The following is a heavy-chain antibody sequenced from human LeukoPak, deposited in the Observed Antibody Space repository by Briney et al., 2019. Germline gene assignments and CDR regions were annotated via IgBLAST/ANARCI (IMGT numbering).Heavy chain of an antibody. D-gene: IGHD4-17*01. Sequence: GGSLRLSCAASGFTFSSYSMNWVRQAPGKGLEWVSSISSSSSYIYHADSVKGRFTISRGNAKNSLYLQMNSLRAEDTAVYYCARRGCPVTSYYYYMDVWGKGTTVTVSS. CDR1: GFTFSSYS. CDR2: ISSSSSYI. V-gene: IGHV3-21*01. J-gene: IGHJ6*03. CDR3: ARRGCPVTSYYYYMDV.